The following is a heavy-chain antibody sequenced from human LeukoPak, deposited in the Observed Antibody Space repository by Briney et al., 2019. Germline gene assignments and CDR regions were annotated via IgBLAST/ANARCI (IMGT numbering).Heavy chain of an antibody. CDR3: ARENEYESDY. D-gene: IGHD6-6*01. Sequence: SETLALTCIVSGGSISSSTYFWGWIRQPPGKGLEWIGIISYNGTTYYNPSLKRRVTISVDTSKNQFSLRLNSVTAADTAVYCCARENEYESDYWGQGTLVTVSS. CDR1: GGSISSSTYF. CDR2: ISYNGTT. V-gene: IGHV4-39*07. J-gene: IGHJ4*02.